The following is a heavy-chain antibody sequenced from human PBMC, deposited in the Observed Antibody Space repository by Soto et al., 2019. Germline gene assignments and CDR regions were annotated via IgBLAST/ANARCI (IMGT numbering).Heavy chain of an antibody. J-gene: IGHJ4*02. CDR1: GFTFSSYS. Sequence: EVQLVESGGGLVKPGGSLRLSCAASGFTFSSYSMNWVRQAPGKGLEWVSSISSSSSYIYYADSVKGRFTISRDTAKNSLYLQMNSLRAEDTAVYYCARGANERRWLLPIDYWGQGTLVTVSS. CDR2: ISSSSSYI. D-gene: IGHD5-12*01. CDR3: ARGANERRWLLPIDY. V-gene: IGHV3-21*01.